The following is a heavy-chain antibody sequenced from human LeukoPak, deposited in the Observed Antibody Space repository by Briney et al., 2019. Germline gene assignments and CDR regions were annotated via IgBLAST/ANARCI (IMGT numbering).Heavy chain of an antibody. CDR3: ATSSSSWYQSGWFDP. CDR2: NYYGGRT. Sequence: SETLSLACTVSGGSFSSSSYYWGWIRQPPGKGLEWSGSNYYGGRTYYNPSLKSRVTISVDTSKNQFSQKLSSVTAPDTAVYYCATSSSSWYQSGWFDPWGQGTLVTVSS. CDR1: GGSFSSSSYY. D-gene: IGHD6-13*01. V-gene: IGHV4-39*07. J-gene: IGHJ5*02.